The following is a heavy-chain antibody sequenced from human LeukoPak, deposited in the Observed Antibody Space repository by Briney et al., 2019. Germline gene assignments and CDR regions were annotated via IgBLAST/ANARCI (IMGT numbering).Heavy chain of an antibody. CDR1: GFTFSNAW. J-gene: IGHJ4*02. D-gene: IGHD2-15*01. Sequence: GGSLRLSCAASGFTFSNAWMSWVRQAPGKGLEWVGRIKNKIDGGTTDYAAPVKGRFTISRDDSKNTLYLQMNSLKTEDTAVYYCAVVVGEILYWGQGTLVTVSS. CDR2: IKNKIDGGTT. V-gene: IGHV3-15*01. CDR3: AVVVGEILY.